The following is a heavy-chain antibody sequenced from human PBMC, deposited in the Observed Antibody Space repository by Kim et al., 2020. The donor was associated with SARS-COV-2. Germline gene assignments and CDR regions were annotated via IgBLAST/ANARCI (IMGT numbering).Heavy chain of an antibody. D-gene: IGHD4-17*01. J-gene: IGHJ4*02. V-gene: IGHV4-39*01. CDR3: ARKGYGDYPDY. Sequence: HPSLKSRITISVDTSKNQFSLKLSSVTAADTAVYYCARKGYGDYPDYWGQGTLVTVSS.